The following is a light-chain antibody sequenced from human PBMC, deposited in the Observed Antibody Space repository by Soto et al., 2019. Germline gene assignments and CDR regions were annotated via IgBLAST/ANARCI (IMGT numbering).Light chain of an antibody. V-gene: IGKV1-27*01. Sequence: IQMTQYPSSRSASFGDRVTITCRASQGISNYLAWYQQKPGKVPKLLIYAASSLQSGVPSRFSGSVSGTDGTITISSLKKEDGATYYCQKYGIAPFTFGGGTKVDIK. CDR2: AAS. CDR1: QGISNY. CDR3: QKYGIAPFT. J-gene: IGKJ4*01.